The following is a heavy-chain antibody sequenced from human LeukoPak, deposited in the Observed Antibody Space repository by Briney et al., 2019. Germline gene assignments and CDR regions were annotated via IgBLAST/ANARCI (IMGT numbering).Heavy chain of an antibody. D-gene: IGHD5-12*01. CDR3: AKDYGYALDY. CDR1: GIIFSSYG. Sequence: PGGSLRLSCAASGIIFSSYGMYWVRQAPGKGLEWVAFIRYDGSNKYYADSVKGRLTISRDNSKNTLYLQMNSLRAEDTAVYYCAKDYGYALDYWGQGTLVTVSS. CDR2: IRYDGSNK. V-gene: IGHV3-30*02. J-gene: IGHJ4*02.